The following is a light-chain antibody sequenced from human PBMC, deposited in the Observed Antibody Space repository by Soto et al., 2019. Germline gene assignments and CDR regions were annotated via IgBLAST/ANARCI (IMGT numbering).Light chain of an antibody. V-gene: IGKV3-20*01. CDR1: QSVSSSY. J-gene: IGKJ3*01. Sequence: EIVLTQSPGTLSLSPGERATLSCRASQSVSSSYLAWYQQKPGQAPRLLIYGASSRATGIPDRFSGSGSGTYFTLTISRLSPEDFAVYYCQQYGSSPPFTFGPGTKVDIK. CDR3: QQYGSSPPFT. CDR2: GAS.